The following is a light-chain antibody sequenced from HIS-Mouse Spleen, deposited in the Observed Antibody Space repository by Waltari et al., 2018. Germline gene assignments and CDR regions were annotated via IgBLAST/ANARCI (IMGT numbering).Light chain of an antibody. CDR2: EDS. Sequence: SYELTQPPSVSVSPGPTARIPCPGAALPKNYSYWYQQKSGQAPVLVIYEDSKRPSGIPERFSGSSSGTMATLTISGAQVEDEADYYCYSTDSSGNHRVFGGGTKLTVL. V-gene: IGLV3-10*01. CDR1: ALPKNY. J-gene: IGLJ2*01. CDR3: YSTDSSGNHRV.